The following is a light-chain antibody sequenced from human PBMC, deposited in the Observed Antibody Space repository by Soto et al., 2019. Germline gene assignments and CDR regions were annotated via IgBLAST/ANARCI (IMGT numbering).Light chain of an antibody. CDR2: DNS. CDR3: QTYDTSLGGHV. Sequence: QSVLTQPPSVSGAPGQRVTISCTGRSSNIGAGYGVHWYQQLPGTAPKLLIYDNSNRPSGVPDRLSASKSGTSASLAITGLQAEDEADYYCQTYDTSLGGHVFGPGTKLTVL. J-gene: IGLJ1*01. V-gene: IGLV1-40*01. CDR1: SSNIGAGYG.